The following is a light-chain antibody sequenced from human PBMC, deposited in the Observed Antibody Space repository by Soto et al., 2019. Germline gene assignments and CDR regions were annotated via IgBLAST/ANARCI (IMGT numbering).Light chain of an antibody. J-gene: IGLJ1*01. Sequence: QSALTQPASVSGSPGQPITISCTGTSSDVGSYNLVSWYQQHPGKAPILMIYEGNKRPSGVSNRFSGSKSANTASLTISGLQTEDEADYYCCSYAGTNTFVFGTGTKLTVL. V-gene: IGLV2-23*01. CDR1: SSDVGSYNL. CDR3: CSYAGTNTFV. CDR2: EGN.